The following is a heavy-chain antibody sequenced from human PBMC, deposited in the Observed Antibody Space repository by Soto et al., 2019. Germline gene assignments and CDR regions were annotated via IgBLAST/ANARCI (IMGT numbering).Heavy chain of an antibody. D-gene: IGHD3-22*01. CDR1: GFTFTSYV. Sequence: EVQLLESGGGLVQRGGSQRLSCAASGFTFTSYVMSWVRQAPGKGLEWVAGISGGGSTAFYADSVKGRFTISRDNAKNTLVLQMDSLRAEDTAIYYCAEDSNKYSSSLRGRYFDYWGQGTLVTVSS. J-gene: IGHJ4*02. CDR2: ISGGGSTA. V-gene: IGHV3-23*01. CDR3: AEDSNKYSSSLRGRYFDY.